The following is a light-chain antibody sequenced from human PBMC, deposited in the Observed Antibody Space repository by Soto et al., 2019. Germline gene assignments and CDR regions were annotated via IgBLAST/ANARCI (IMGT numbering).Light chain of an antibody. Sequence: EVVMTQSPATLSVSPGERVTLSCRASQSVSTNLGWYQQKPGQPPKLLFYDASTRATGIPARFSGSGSGTEFPLTISSLQSEDFAVYYCQQFKIWPPWTFGQGTKVEIK. V-gene: IGKV3-15*01. CDR2: DAS. CDR1: QSVSTN. J-gene: IGKJ1*01. CDR3: QQFKIWPPWT.